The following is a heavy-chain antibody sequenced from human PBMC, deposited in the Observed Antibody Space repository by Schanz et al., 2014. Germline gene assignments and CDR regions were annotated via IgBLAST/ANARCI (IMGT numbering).Heavy chain of an antibody. CDR3: AKDAENTAMITDYFDY. CDR1: GFTLSSYA. CDR2: ISGSGGNT. Sequence: EVQLVESGGGLVQPGGSLRLSCAASGFTLSSYAMSWVRQAPGKGLEWVSIISGSGGNTYYADAVRGRFTISRDNSKTTVYLQMNSLRAEDTAVYYCAKDAENTAMITDYFDYWGQGTLVTVSS. V-gene: IGHV3-23*04. J-gene: IGHJ4*02. D-gene: IGHD5-18*01.